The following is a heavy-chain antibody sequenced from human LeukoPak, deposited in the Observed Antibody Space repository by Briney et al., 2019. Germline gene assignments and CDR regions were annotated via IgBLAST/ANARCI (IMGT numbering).Heavy chain of an antibody. V-gene: IGHV4-34*01. CDR1: GGSFSGYY. J-gene: IGHJ5*02. D-gene: IGHD6-13*01. Sequence: SETLSLTCAVYGGSFSGYYWSWIRQPPGKGLEWIGEINHSGSTNYNPSLKSRVTISVDTSKNQFSLKLSSVTAADTAVYYCARDRRIAAAANWFDPWGQGTLVTVSS. CDR2: INHSGST. CDR3: ARDRRIAAAANWFDP.